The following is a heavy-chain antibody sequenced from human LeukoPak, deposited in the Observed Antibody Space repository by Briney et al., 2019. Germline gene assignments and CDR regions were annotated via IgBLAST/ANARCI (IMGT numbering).Heavy chain of an antibody. CDR3: ARSKGDQWLVEEAWFDP. Sequence: SVKVSCKASGYTFTGYFIHWVRQAPGQGLEWMGGIIPIFGTPNYAQKFQGRVTIIANESTNTAYMELSSLRSEDTAVYYCARSKGDQWLVEEAWFDPWGQGTLVTVSS. J-gene: IGHJ5*02. V-gene: IGHV1-69*13. D-gene: IGHD6-19*01. CDR2: IIPIFGTP. CDR1: GYTFTGYF.